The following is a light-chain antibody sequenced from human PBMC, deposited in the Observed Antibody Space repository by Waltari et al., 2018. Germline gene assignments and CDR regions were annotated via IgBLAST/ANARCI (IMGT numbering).Light chain of an antibody. J-gene: IGKJ4*01. CDR1: QSVNIY. Sequence: SCRASQSVNIYLAWYQQRPGQAPRLLIYDTSNRATDIPARFSGSGSETDFSLTISSLELEDFAVYYCQQRRNWPLTFGGGTKVEIK. V-gene: IGKV3-11*01. CDR2: DTS. CDR3: QQRRNWPLT.